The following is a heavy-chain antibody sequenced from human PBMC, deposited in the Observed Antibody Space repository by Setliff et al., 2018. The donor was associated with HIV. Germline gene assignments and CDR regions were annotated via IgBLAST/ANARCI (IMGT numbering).Heavy chain of an antibody. CDR1: GGTFSSYV. D-gene: IGHD2-15*01. CDR3: ALPYCSGGNRWSSASLPPAGWFDP. CDR2: IIPKYGVT. J-gene: IGHJ5*02. Sequence: ASVKVSCKASGGTFSSYVISWVRQAPGQGPGWMGGIIPKYGVTNYAQKFQGRVTITTDESTSTAYMELSSLRSEDTAVYYCALPYCSGGNRWSSASLPPAGWFDPWGQGTLVTVSS. V-gene: IGHV1-69*05.